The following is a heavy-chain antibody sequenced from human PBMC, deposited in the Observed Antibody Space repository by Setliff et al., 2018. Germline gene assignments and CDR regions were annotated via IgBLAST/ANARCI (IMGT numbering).Heavy chain of an antibody. J-gene: IGHJ4*02. CDR2: VNDSGSA. D-gene: IGHD3-10*01. CDR3: ARGRYYGSGSYSF. CDR1: GGSFSGYF. V-gene: IGHV4-34*01. Sequence: ASETLSLTCDVFGGSFSGYFWAWIRQSPGKGLEWIGDVNDSGSANYKPSLKSRLTISRDTSKNQLSLNLSSVTAADTAVYYCARGRYYGSGSYSFWGQGTLVTVSS.